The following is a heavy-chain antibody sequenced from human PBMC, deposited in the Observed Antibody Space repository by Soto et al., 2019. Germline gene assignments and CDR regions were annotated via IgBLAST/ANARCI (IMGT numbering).Heavy chain of an antibody. CDR2: ISYDGSNK. CDR3: AKGRNDYGDYYGMDV. V-gene: IGHV3-30*18. CDR1: GFTFSSYG. Sequence: GESLKISCAASGFTFSSYGMHWVRHAPGKGLEWVAVISYDGSNKYYADSVKGRFTISRDNSKNTLYLQMNSLRAEDTAVYYCAKGRNDYGDYYGMDVWGQGTTVTVSS. J-gene: IGHJ6*02. D-gene: IGHD4-17*01.